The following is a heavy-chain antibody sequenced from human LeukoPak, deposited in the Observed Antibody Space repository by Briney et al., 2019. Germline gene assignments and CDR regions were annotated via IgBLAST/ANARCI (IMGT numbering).Heavy chain of an antibody. CDR1: AFTFSTYA. CDR2: ISYDGSTK. CDR3: ARDSGCRSSSCPRNEFVY. Sequence: PGGSLRLSCAASAFTFSTYAILWVRQAPGKGLQWVALISYDGSTKYYADSVKGRFTISRDNSKNTLYLQMNSLRAEDTAVYYCARDSGCRSSSCPRNEFVYWGQGTLVTVSS. V-gene: IGHV3-30-3*01. J-gene: IGHJ4*02. D-gene: IGHD2-2*01.